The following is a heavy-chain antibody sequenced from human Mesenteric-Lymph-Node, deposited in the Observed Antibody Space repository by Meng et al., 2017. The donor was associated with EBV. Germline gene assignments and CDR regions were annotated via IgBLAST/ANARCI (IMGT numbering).Heavy chain of an antibody. Sequence: GPCGLNTYWTVPFTCVAAAASINTSNCCSWVSQPPGTGLGLIGDIYPSGSTNYNPSLQSRVTISVDKSKNQFSLKLSSVTAADTAVYYCARLPRTTGYGTARSYWGQGTLVTVSS. D-gene: IGHD6-13*01. CDR1: AASINTSNC. V-gene: IGHV4-4*02. J-gene: IGHJ4*02. CDR2: IYPSGST. CDR3: ARLPRTTGYGTARSY.